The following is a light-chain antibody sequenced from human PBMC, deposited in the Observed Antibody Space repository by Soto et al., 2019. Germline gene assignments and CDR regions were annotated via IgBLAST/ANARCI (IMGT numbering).Light chain of an antibody. CDR2: DAS. J-gene: IGKJ2*01. CDR1: QSVSSY. Sequence: EIVLTQSPATLSLSPGERATLSCRASQSVSSYLAWYQQKPGQAPRLLIYDASNRATGIPARFSGSGSGTDFTLTISSLEPEDFAVYYCQQRSNWPPQYTFGQGTMLEIK. CDR3: QQRSNWPPQYT. V-gene: IGKV3-11*01.